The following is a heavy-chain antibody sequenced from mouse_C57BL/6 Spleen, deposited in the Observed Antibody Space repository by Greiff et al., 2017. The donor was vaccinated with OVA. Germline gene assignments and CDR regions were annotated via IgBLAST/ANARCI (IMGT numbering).Heavy chain of an antibody. CDR1: GYSITSGYD. V-gene: IGHV3-1*01. D-gene: IGHD2-4*01. Sequence: DVQLQESGPGMVKPSQSLSLTCTVTGYSITSGYDWHWIRHFPGNKLEWMGYISYSGSTNYNPSLKSRISITHDTSKNHFFLKLNSVTTEDTATYYCARGGGDYGGVMDYWGQGTSVTVSS. CDR2: ISYSGST. CDR3: ARGGGDYGGVMDY. J-gene: IGHJ4*01.